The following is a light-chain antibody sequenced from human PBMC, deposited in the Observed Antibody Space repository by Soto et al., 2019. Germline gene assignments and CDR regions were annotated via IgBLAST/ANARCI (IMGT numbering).Light chain of an antibody. CDR1: SSGVGGYNY. CDR3: SSYTTSNTRQIV. J-gene: IGLJ1*01. V-gene: IGLV2-14*01. Sequence: QSALTQPASLSGSPGQSITISCTGTSSGVGGYNYVSWYQQHPGKTPKFIIYDVSNRPSGVSNRFSGYKSGNTSSLTISGLQAEDEADYYCSSYTTSNTRQIVFGTGTKLTVL. CDR2: DVS.